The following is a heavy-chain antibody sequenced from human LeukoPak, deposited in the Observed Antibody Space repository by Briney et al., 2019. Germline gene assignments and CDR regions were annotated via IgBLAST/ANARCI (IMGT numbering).Heavy chain of an antibody. CDR1: GYTFMSYY. J-gene: IGHJ5*01. Sequence: ASVKVSCKASGYTFMSYYMRWVRQAPGQGLEWMGLINPNGGSTTYAQKFQGRVTMTKDTSTTTAYMELSSLRSEDTAVYYCAREDGGSYQAFDSWGQGTLVTVSS. V-gene: IGHV1-46*01. D-gene: IGHD3-16*02. CDR2: INPNGGST. CDR3: AREDGGSYQAFDS.